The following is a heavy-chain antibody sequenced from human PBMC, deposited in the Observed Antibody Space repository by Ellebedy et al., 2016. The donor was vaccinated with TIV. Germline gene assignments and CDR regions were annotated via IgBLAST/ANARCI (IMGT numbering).Heavy chain of an antibody. J-gene: IGHJ4*02. Sequence: GGSLRLXXGASGFTFSDYNMSWIRQAPGKGLEWLSHISGDGSKVFYADSVKGRFTISRDNAKNSLYLQMNSLRAEDTAVYYCARDTKDFWGQGTLVTVSS. CDR1: GFTFSDYN. V-gene: IGHV3-11*04. CDR3: ARDTKDF. CDR2: ISGDGSKV.